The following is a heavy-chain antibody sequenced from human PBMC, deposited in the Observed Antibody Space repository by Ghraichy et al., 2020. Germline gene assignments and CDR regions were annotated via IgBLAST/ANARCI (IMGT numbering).Heavy chain of an antibody. Sequence: GALRLSCAASGFTFSSYGMHWVRQAPGKGLEWVAVISYDGSNKYYADSVKGRFTISRDNSKNTLYLQMNSLRAEDTAVYYCAKDRKILLPKTYYYGMDVWGQGTTVTVSS. CDR2: ISYDGSNK. CDR3: AKDRKILLPKTYYYGMDV. CDR1: GFTFSSYG. D-gene: IGHD2/OR15-2a*01. V-gene: IGHV3-30*18. J-gene: IGHJ6*02.